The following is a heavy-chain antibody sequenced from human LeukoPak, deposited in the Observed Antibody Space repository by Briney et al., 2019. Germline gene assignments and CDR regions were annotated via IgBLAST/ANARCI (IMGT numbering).Heavy chain of an antibody. CDR2: ISGSGGST. J-gene: IGHJ5*02. CDR1: GFTFSSYA. CDR3: AKWSWCSSWFDP. V-gene: IGHV3-23*01. D-gene: IGHD4/OR15-4a*01. Sequence: PGGSLRLSCAASGFTFSSYAMSWVRQAPGKGLEWVSAISGSGGSTYYADSVKGRFNISRDNSKNTLYLQMNSLRAEDTAVYYCAKWSWCSSWFDPWGQGTLVTVSS.